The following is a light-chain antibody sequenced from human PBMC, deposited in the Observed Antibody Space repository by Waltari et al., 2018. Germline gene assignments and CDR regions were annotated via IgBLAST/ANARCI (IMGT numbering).Light chain of an antibody. V-gene: IGLV3-25*03. Sequence: SYDLTQPPSVSVYPGQTARITCSGDAFPRLYAYWYQQKPGQAPVLLIYKDSERPSGIPERFSGSSSGTTVTLTISGVQAEDEADYYCQSADTNFADHVAFGGGTQLTDL. CDR3: QSADTNFADHVA. J-gene: IGLJ2*01. CDR1: AFPRLY. CDR2: KDS.